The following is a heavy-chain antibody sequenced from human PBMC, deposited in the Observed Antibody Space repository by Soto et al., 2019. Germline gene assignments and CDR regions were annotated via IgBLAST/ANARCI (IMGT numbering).Heavy chain of an antibody. J-gene: IGHJ5*02. CDR1: GGSMSREA. D-gene: IGHD3-9*01. CDR3: ARDWGDYEILSGYPRDTRFPP. Sequence: SETLPLTWTGSGGSMSREARRWFRLPPGKGLKWIGYSYYTARTNYNPSLKSRVTISVDTPKNKFSLKLSSVTAADTAVYYCARDWGDYEILSGYPRDTRFPPWGQGPLRTVS. CDR2: SYYTART. V-gene: IGHV4-59*01.